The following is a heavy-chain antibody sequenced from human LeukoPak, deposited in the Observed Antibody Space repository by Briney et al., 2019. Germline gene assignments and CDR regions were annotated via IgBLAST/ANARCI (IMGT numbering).Heavy chain of an antibody. Sequence: PSETLSLTCTVSGGSISSGGYYWSWIRQHPGKGLEWIGYIYYSGSTYYNPSLKSRVTISVDTSKNQFSLKLSSVTAADTAVYYCARASDGSGYHYPYLEYWGQGTLVTVSS. D-gene: IGHD3-22*01. J-gene: IGHJ4*02. CDR1: GGSISSGGYY. V-gene: IGHV4-31*03. CDR3: ARASDGSGYHYPYLEY. CDR2: IYYSGST.